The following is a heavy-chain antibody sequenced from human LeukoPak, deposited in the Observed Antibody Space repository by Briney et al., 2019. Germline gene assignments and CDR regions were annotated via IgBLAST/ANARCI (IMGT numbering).Heavy chain of an antibody. CDR3: AKDPTKQWLVPDFDY. CDR1: GFTFSTYF. D-gene: IGHD6-19*01. J-gene: IGHJ4*02. V-gene: IGHV3-30*18. CDR2: ISYDGSNK. Sequence: GRSLRLSCAASGFTFSTYFMHWVRQAPGKGLEWVAVISYDGSNKYYADSVKGRFTTSRDNSKNTLYLQMNSLRAEDTAVYYCAKDPTKQWLVPDFDYWGQGTLVTVSS.